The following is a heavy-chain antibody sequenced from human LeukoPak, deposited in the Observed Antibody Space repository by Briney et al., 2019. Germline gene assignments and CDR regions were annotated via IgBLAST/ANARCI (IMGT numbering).Heavy chain of an antibody. CDR3: ARATRLGYCSGGSCYSEFDY. Sequence: GGSLRLSCAASGFTFSTHDMTWVRQAPGKGLEWVSSISSSSSYIYYADSVKGRFTISRDNAKNSLYLQMNSLRAEDTAVYYCARATRLGYCSGGSCYSEFDYWGQGTLVTVSS. J-gene: IGHJ4*02. V-gene: IGHV3-21*01. CDR1: GFTFSTHD. CDR2: ISSSSSYI. D-gene: IGHD2-15*01.